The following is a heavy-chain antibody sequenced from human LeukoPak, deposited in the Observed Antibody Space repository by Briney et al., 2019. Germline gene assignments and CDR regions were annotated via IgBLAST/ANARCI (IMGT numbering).Heavy chain of an antibody. CDR3: ARLRWDPIVGATTAYFDY. CDR1: GGSISSSSYY. J-gene: IGHJ4*02. D-gene: IGHD1-26*01. CDR2: IYYSGST. V-gene: IGHV4-39*01. Sequence: SETLSLTCTVSGGSISSSSYYWGWIRQPPGKGLEWIGSIYYSGSTYYNPSLKSRVTISVDTSKNQFSLKLSSVTAADTAVYYCARLRWDPIVGATTAYFDYWGQGTLVTVSS.